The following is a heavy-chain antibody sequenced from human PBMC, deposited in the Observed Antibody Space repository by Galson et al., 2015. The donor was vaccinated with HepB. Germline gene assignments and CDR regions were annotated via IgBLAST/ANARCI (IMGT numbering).Heavy chain of an antibody. Sequence: SLRLSCAASGFTFSSYGMHWVRQAPGKGLEWVAFIRYDGSNKYYADSVKGRFTISRDNSKNTLYLQMNRLRAEDTAVYYCAKLYGSGSYYNGYYYYGMDVWGQGTTVTVSS. CDR1: GFTFSSYG. J-gene: IGHJ6*02. D-gene: IGHD3-10*01. V-gene: IGHV3-30*02. CDR3: AKLYGSGSYYNGYYYYGMDV. CDR2: IRYDGSNK.